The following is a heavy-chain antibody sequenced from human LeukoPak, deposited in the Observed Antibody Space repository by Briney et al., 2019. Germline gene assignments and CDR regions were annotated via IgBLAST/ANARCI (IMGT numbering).Heavy chain of an antibody. J-gene: IGHJ4*02. CDR2: IKKDGSEQ. D-gene: IGHD6-13*01. CDR1: GFTFSSYG. V-gene: IGHV3-7*01. Sequence: PGGSLRLSCAASGFTFSSYGMHWFRQAPGKGLEWVATIKKDGSEQYYVDSMKGRLTISRDNAKNSVYLQIHNLRAEDTAVYYCARAEPRGSVWYPYWGQGTLVTVSS. CDR3: ARAEPRGSVWYPY.